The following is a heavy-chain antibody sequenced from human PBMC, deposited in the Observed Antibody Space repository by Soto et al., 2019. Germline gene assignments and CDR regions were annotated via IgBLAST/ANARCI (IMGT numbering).Heavy chain of an antibody. Sequence: SETLSLTCTVSGGSISSYYWSWIRQPAGKGLEWIGRIYTSGSTNYNPSLKSRVTMSVDTSKNQFSLKMSSVTAADTAVYYCARDRGDIVVVPAAPRVWFDPWGQGTLVTVFS. CDR3: ARDRGDIVVVPAAPRVWFDP. J-gene: IGHJ5*02. CDR2: IYTSGST. CDR1: GGSISSYY. D-gene: IGHD2-2*01. V-gene: IGHV4-4*07.